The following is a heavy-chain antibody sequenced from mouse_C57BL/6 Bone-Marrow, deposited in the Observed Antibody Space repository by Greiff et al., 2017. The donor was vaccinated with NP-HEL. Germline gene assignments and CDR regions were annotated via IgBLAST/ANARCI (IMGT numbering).Heavy chain of an antibody. V-gene: IGHV1-81*01. Sequence: QVQLKESGAELARPGASVKLSCKASGYTFTSYGISWVKQRTGQGLEWIGEIYPRSGNTYYNEKFKGKATLTADKSSSTAYMELRSLTSEDSAVYFCARNYARLGYFDVWGTGTTVTVSS. CDR2: IYPRSGNT. CDR3: ARNYARLGYFDV. CDR1: GYTFTSYG. J-gene: IGHJ1*03. D-gene: IGHD1-1*01.